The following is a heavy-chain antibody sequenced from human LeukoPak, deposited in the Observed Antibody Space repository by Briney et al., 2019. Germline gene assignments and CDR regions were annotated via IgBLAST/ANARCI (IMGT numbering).Heavy chain of an antibody. Sequence: SETLSLTCAVSGYSISSGYYWGWIRQPPGKGLEWIGSIYHSGSTYYNPSLKSRVTISVDTSKNQFSLKLSSVTAADMAVYYCARRAPSPYYMDVWGKGTTVTVSS. V-gene: IGHV4-38-2*01. J-gene: IGHJ6*03. D-gene: IGHD6-6*01. CDR1: GYSISSGYY. CDR3: ARRAPSPYYMDV. CDR2: IYHSGST.